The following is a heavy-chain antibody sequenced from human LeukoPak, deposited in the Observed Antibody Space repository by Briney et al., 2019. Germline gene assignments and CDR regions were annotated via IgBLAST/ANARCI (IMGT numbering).Heavy chain of an antibody. D-gene: IGHD5-18*01. V-gene: IGHV4-34*01. CDR3: ARVRRGYSYGYKGAFDI. J-gene: IGHJ3*02. Sequence: SETLSLTCAVYGGSFSGYYWSWIRQPPGKGLEWIGEINHSGSTNYNPSLKSRVTISVDTSKNQFSLKLSSVTAADTAVYYCARVRRGYSYGYKGAFDIWGQGTMVTVSS. CDR2: INHSGST. CDR1: GGSFSGYY.